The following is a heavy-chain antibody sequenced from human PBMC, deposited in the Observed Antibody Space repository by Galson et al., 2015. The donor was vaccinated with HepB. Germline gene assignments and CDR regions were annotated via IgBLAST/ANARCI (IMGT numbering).Heavy chain of an antibody. J-gene: IGHJ4*02. CDR1: GYTFTSYG. Sequence: SVKVSCKASGYTFTSYGITWVRQAPGQGLEWMGWISPYNGNTNYVQKLQGRVTMTTDTSTSTAYMELRSLISGDTAVYYCARDLGVAAAAAFDYWGQGTLVTVSS. CDR3: ARDLGVAAAAAFDY. D-gene: IGHD6-13*01. V-gene: IGHV1-18*01. CDR2: ISPYNGNT.